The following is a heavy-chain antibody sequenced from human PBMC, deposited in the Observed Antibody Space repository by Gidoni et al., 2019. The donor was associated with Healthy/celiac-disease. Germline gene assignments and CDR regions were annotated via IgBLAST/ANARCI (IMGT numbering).Heavy chain of an antibody. CDR3: AIAVDGTGDL. CDR1: GFTSSSYS. Sequence: EVQLVESGGGLVNPGCPLRVACSPSGFTSSSYSMNWVRQAPGKGMELGSAISSRSSYICYADSVKGRFTISRDNAKNSLYLQMNSLRAEDTGVYYWAIAVDGTGDLWGKGTTVTVSS. J-gene: IGHJ6*04. V-gene: IGHV3-21*01. D-gene: IGHD6-19*01. CDR2: ISSRSSYI.